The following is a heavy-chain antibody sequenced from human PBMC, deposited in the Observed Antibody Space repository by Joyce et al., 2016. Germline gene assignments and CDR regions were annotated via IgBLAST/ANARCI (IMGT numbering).Heavy chain of an antibody. J-gene: IGHJ4*02. CDR3: ARSLYSGSQQDY. CDR2: INSDGSTT. V-gene: IGHV3-74*01. D-gene: IGHD1-26*01. Sequence: EVQLVESGGGLVQHGGSLRLSCEACGFTFSNYWMHWVRQAPGKGLVWVSRINSDGSTTNYADSVKGRFTSSRDNAKNTLDLQMNSLRDEDTAVYHCARSLYSGSQQDYWGQGTLVTVSS. CDR1: GFTFSNYW.